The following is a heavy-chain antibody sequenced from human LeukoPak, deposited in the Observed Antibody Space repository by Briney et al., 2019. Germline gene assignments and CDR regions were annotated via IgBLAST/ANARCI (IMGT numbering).Heavy chain of an antibody. CDR2: IIPILGIA. Sequence: ASVKVSCKASGGTFSSYAISWVRRAPGQGLEWMGRIIPILGIANYAQKFQGRVTITADKSTSTTYMELSSLRSEDTAVYYCARDLSNLKWFDPWGQGTLVTVSS. CDR1: GGTFSSYA. V-gene: IGHV1-69*04. CDR3: ARDLSNLKWFDP. J-gene: IGHJ5*02.